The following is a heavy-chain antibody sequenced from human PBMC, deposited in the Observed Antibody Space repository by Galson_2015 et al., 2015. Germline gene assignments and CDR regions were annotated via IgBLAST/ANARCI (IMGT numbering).Heavy chain of an antibody. D-gene: IGHD2-2*01. CDR2: INAGNGHT. V-gene: IGHV1-3*01. Sequence: SVKVSCKASGYTFINYALHWVRQAPGQRLEWMGWINAGNGHTEYSQKLQGRVTISRDTTVSTAYMEVSSLRSEDTAVYYCARVRRSRLGYCSTITCYQAFDLWGQGTMVAVSS. CDR3: ARVRRSRLGYCSTITCYQAFDL. CDR1: GYTFINYA. J-gene: IGHJ3*01.